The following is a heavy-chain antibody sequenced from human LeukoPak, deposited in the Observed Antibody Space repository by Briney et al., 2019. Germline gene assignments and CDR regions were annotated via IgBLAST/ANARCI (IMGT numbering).Heavy chain of an antibody. CDR1: GFTFSSYA. J-gene: IGHJ1*01. V-gene: IGHV3-23*01. CDR2: ISGSGGST. D-gene: IGHD3-10*01. CDR3: AKAAYYYGSGSPQYFQH. Sequence: PGGSLRLSCAASGFTFSSYAMSWVRQAPGKGLEWVSAISGSGGSTYYADSVKGRFTISRDNSKNTLYLQMNSLRAEDTAVYYCAKAAYYYGSGSPQYFQHWGQGTLVTVSS.